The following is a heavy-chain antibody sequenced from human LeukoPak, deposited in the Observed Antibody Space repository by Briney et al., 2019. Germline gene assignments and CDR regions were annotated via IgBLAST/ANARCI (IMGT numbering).Heavy chain of an antibody. D-gene: IGHD5-24*01. Sequence: SETLSLTCTVSGDSINSNNYYWSWIRQSPGKGLEWIGYIYYSGSTNYNPSLRSRLTISLDTSMHQFSLRLISVTAEDTAVYYCARDNSVRDEAWWFNPWGQGTLVTVSS. CDR1: GDSINSNNYY. CDR2: IYYSGST. CDR3: ARDNSVRDEAWWFNP. V-gene: IGHV4-61*01. J-gene: IGHJ5*02.